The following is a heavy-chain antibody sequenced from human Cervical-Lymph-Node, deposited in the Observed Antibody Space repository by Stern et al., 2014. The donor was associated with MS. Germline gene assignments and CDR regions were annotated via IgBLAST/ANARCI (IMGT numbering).Heavy chain of an antibody. CDR3: ARARFGEPHFDY. Sequence: VHLVESGAVVKKPGASVKVSCKASGYTFTSYDINWVRQATGQGLEWMGWMNPNSGNTGYAQKFQGRVTMTRNTSIGTAYMELSSLRSEDTAVYYCARARFGEPHFDYWGQGTLVTVSS. J-gene: IGHJ4*02. CDR1: GYTFTSYD. V-gene: IGHV1-8*01. CDR2: MNPNSGNT. D-gene: IGHD3-10*02.